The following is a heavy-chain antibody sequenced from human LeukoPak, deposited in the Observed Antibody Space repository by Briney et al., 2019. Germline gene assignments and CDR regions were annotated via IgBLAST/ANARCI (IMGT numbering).Heavy chain of an antibody. CDR1: GGSISSSIYY. D-gene: IGHD3-10*01. CDR2: IFYSGST. CDR3: ARVYYYGSGVYSWFDP. J-gene: IGHJ5*02. Sequence: SETLSLTCTVSGGSISSSIYYWGWIRQPPGKGLEWIGNIFYSGSTYYNPSLKSRVTISADTSKNQFSLNLSSVTAADTAVYYCARVYYYGSGVYSWFDPWGQGTLFTVSS. V-gene: IGHV4-39*01.